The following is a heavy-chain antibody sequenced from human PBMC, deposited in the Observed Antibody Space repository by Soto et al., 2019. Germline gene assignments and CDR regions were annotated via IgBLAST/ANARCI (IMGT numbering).Heavy chain of an antibody. CDR2: IYYSGST. Sequence: QVQLQESGPGLEKPSETLSLTCTVSGGSISSYYWSWIRQPPGKGLEWIGYIYYSGSTNYNPSLKSRVTISVDTSKNQFSLKLSSVTAADTAVYYCARSTYCGGDCYLNWFDPWGQGTLVTVSS. V-gene: IGHV4-59*01. J-gene: IGHJ5*02. CDR1: GGSISSYY. CDR3: ARSTYCGGDCYLNWFDP. D-gene: IGHD2-21*02.